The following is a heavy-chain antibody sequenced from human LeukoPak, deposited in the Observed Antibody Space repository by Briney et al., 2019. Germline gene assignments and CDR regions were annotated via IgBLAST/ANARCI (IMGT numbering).Heavy chain of an antibody. Sequence: SETLSLTCTVSGGSISSYYWSWIRQPAGKGLEWIGRIYTSGSTNYNPSLKSRVTMSVDTSKNQFSLKLSSVTAADTAVYYCVRDRAHIAVAALLEVWWFDPWGQGTLVTVSS. CDR3: VRDRAHIAVAALLEVWWFDP. CDR1: GGSISSYY. CDR2: IYTSGST. V-gene: IGHV4-4*07. D-gene: IGHD6-19*01. J-gene: IGHJ5*02.